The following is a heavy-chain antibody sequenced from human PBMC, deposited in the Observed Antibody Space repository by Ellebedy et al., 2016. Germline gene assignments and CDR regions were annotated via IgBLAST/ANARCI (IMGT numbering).Heavy chain of an antibody. CDR1: GFTFSSYN. J-gene: IGHJ6*02. CDR2: ISSSSSYI. Sequence: GGSLRLXXAASGFTFSSYNMNWVRQAPGKGLEWVSSISSSSSYIYYADSVKGRFTISRDNAKNSLYLQMNSLRAEDTAVYYCARDREAAAGTNDYGMDVWGQGTTVTVSS. D-gene: IGHD6-13*01. V-gene: IGHV3-21*01. CDR3: ARDREAAAGTNDYGMDV.